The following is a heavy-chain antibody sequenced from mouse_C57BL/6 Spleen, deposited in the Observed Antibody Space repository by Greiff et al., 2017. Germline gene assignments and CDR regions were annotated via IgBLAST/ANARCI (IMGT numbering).Heavy chain of an antibody. D-gene: IGHD1-1*01. V-gene: IGHV1-64*01. CDR3: AVSTTVVAPHFDY. J-gene: IGHJ2*01. CDR2: IHPNSGST. CDR1: GYTFTSYW. Sequence: QVQLQQPGAELVKPGASVKLSCKASGYTFTSYWMHWVKQRPGQGLEWIGMIHPNSGSTNYNEKFKSKATLTVDKSSSTAYMQLSSLTSEDSAVYYCAVSTTVVAPHFDYWGQGTTLTVSS.